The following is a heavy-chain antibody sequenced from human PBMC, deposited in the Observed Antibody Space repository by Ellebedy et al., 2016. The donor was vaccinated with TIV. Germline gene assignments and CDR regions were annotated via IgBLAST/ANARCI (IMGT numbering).Heavy chain of an antibody. D-gene: IGHD5-24*01. CDR1: GYTFTSYG. V-gene: IGHV1-18*01. CDR3: ASEGAPSLSITVSFSYAFDI. CDR2: ISAYNGNT. Sequence: AASVKVSCKASGYTFTSYGISWVRQAPGQGLEWMGWISAYNGNTNYAQKLQGRVTMTTDTSTSTAYMELSSLRSEDTAVYYCASEGAPSLSITVSFSYAFDIWGQGTMVTVSS. J-gene: IGHJ3*02.